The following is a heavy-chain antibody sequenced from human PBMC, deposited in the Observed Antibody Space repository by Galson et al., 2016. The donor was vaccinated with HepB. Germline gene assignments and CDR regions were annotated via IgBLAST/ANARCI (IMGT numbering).Heavy chain of an antibody. V-gene: IGHV1-18*01. J-gene: IGHJ4*02. CDR2: ISPYNGHT. CDR1: GYSFIAYG. CDR3: ARTSRFRADFLTGDY. D-gene: IGHD2/OR15-2a*01. Sequence: SVKVSCKASGYSFIAYGISWVRQAPGQGLEWMGWISPYNGHTNYAEKVQGRVTMTTDRSTSTAYMELRGLRSDDTAVYFCARTSRFRADFLTGDYWGQGTLVTVSS.